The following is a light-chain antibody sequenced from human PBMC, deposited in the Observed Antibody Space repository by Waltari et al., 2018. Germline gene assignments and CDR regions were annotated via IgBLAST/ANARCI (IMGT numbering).Light chain of an antibody. CDR3: QQSYSTPLT. CDR2: WAS. Sequence: DIVMTPPPDSLAVSLGERATVNCQSSQSLLSSSNNKNFLAWYQQKPGHPPNLLISWASTRESGVPDRFSGRGSGTDFTLTISSLQPEDFATYYCQQSYSTPLTFGGGTKVEIK. CDR1: QSLLSSSNNKNF. V-gene: IGKV4-1*01. J-gene: IGKJ4*01.